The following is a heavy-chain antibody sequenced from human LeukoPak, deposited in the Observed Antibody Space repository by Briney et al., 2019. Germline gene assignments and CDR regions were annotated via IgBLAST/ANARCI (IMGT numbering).Heavy chain of an antibody. J-gene: IGHJ6*02. CDR2: IYYSGST. V-gene: IGHV4-59*01. D-gene: IGHD4-11*01. Sequence: SETLSLTCTVSGGSISSYYWSWIRQPPGKGLEWIGYIYYSGSTNYNPSLKSRVTISVDTSKNQFSLKLSSVTAADTAVYYCARDRIAVTTDHGMDVWGQGTTVTVSS. CDR3: ARDRIAVTTDHGMDV. CDR1: GGSISSYY.